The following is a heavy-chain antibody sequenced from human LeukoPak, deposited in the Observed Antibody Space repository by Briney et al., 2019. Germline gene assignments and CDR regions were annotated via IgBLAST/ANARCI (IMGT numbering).Heavy chain of an antibody. D-gene: IGHD6-19*01. V-gene: IGHV3-33*01. CDR2: IWEDGSNI. J-gene: IGHJ4*02. Sequence: GTSLRLSCAASGFTFSRYGMHRVRQAPGKGLEWVAVIWEDGSNIYYADSVKGRFTISRDNSKNTLYLQMNSLRAEDTAVYYCARVGYNSGWYEYWGQGTLVTVSS. CDR3: ARVGYNSGWYEY. CDR1: GFTFSRYG.